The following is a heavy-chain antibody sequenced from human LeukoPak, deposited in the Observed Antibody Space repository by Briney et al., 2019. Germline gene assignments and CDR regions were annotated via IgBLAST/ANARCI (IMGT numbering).Heavy chain of an antibody. CDR1: GGSISSTTYY. CDR2: IYYSGTT. V-gene: IGHV4-39*02. Sequence: SETLSLTCTVSGGSISSTTYYWGWIRQPPGKGLEWIGTIYYSGTTYYNPSLKSRVTISVDTSKNQFSLELSPMTAADTAVYYCARGPTLKYFHHWGQGTLVSVSS. CDR3: ARGPTLKYFHH. J-gene: IGHJ1*01.